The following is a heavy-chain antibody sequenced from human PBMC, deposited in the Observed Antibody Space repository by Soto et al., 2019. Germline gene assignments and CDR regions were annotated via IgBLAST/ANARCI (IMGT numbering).Heavy chain of an antibody. J-gene: IGHJ3*02. Sequence: EVQLVESGGGLVQPGGSLRLSCAASGFTFSSYWMHWVRQAPGKGLVWVSRINSDGSSTSYADSVKGRFTISRDNAKNTLYLQMNGLRAEDTAVYYCARPSGVLRYFDWLLGFDIWGQGTMVTVSS. CDR1: GFTFSSYW. CDR2: INSDGSST. D-gene: IGHD3-9*01. CDR3: ARPSGVLRYFDWLLGFDI. V-gene: IGHV3-74*01.